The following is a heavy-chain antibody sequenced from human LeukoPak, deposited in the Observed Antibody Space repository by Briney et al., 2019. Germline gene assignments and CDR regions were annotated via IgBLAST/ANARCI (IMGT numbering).Heavy chain of an antibody. V-gene: IGHV1-2*02. CDR2: LNPTNGDT. Sequence: ASVKVSCRASGYTFTAYYIYWVRQAPGQGLEWMGWLNPTNGDTAYAPKFQGRVTVTIDSSINTPYMDLITLTSDDTAVYYCARGDVYNDYWGQGALVTVST. D-gene: IGHD5-24*01. CDR1: GYTFTAYY. CDR3: ARGDVYNDY. J-gene: IGHJ4*02.